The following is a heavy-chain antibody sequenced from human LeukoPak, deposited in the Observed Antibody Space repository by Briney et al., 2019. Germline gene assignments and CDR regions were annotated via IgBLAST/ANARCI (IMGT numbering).Heavy chain of an antibody. V-gene: IGHV3-23*01. Sequence: TGGSLRLSCAASGFTFSSYAMSWVRQAPGKGPEWVSAISGRGGSTYYADSVKGRFTISRDNSKNTLYLQMNSLRAEDTAVYYCAKATNYYYGMDVWGQGTTVTVSS. CDR2: ISGRGGST. CDR1: GFTFSSYA. CDR3: AKATNYYYGMDV. J-gene: IGHJ6*02. D-gene: IGHD5-24*01.